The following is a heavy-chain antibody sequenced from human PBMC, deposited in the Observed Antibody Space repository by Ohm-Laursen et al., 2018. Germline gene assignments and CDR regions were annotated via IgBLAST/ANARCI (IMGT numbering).Heavy chain of an antibody. D-gene: IGHD6-13*01. CDR3: ARDLAAAGYYYGMDV. J-gene: IGHJ6*02. CDR1: GFTFSSYE. CDR2: ISSSGSTI. Sequence: SLRLSCSASGFTFSSYEMNWVRQAPGKGLEWVSYISSSGSTIYYADSVKGRFTISRDNAKSSLYLQMNSLRAEDTAVYYCARDLAAAGYYYGMDVWGQGTTVTVSS. V-gene: IGHV3-48*03.